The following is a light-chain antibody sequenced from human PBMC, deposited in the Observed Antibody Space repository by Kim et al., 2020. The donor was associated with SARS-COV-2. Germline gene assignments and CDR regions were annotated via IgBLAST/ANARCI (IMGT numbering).Light chain of an antibody. J-gene: IGLJ1*01. CDR2: DVS. V-gene: IGLV2-14*03. CDR3: SSYTSSNNV. CDR1: SSDIASYNY. Sequence: PEQSITISCTGTSSDIASYNYVSWYQQHPGKAPKLMIYDVSNRPSGVSNRFSGSKSGNTASLTISGLQTEDEADYFCSSYTSSNNVFGTGTQLTVL.